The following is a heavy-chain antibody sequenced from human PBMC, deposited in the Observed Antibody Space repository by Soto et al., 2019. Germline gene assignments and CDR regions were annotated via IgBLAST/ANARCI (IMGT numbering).Heavy chain of an antibody. CDR1: GFTVSSNY. Sequence: EVQLVESGGGLVQPGGSLRLSCAASGFTVSSNYMSWVRQAPGTGLEWVSVIYSGGSTYYADSVKGRFTISRDNSKNTLYLQMNSLIAEETAVYYCARDAAHDFWSGLAGHIYYYYYMDVWGNVTTVTVSS. CDR3: ARDAAHDFWSGLAGHIYYYYYMDV. D-gene: IGHD3-3*01. J-gene: IGHJ6*03. CDR2: IYSGGST. V-gene: IGHV3-66*01.